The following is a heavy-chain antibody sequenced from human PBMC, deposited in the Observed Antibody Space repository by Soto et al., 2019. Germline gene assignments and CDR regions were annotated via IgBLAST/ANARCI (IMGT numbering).Heavy chain of an antibody. Sequence: QVQLVQSGAEVKKPGASVKVSCKASGYTFTGYYMHWVRQAPGQGLEWMGWINPNSGDTNYAQKFQGWVTMTRDTSISTAYMELSMLRSDDTAVYYCASSGWYGHFYYWGQGTLVTVSS. CDR3: ASSGWYGHFYY. J-gene: IGHJ4*02. CDR2: INPNSGDT. D-gene: IGHD6-19*01. CDR1: GYTFTGYY. V-gene: IGHV1-2*04.